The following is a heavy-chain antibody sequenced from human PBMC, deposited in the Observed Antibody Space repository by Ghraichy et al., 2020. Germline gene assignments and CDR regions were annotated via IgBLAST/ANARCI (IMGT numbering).Heavy chain of an antibody. V-gene: IGHV3-15*01. CDR1: GFTFKNAW. Sequence: GGSLRLSCAAFGFTFKNAWMTWVRQAPGKGLEWVGRIKSEADGGTTEYAAPVKGRFIISRDDSKNTLYLQMNNLKTEDTAVYYCTRRDGHRAGANFFDFWGQGTLVTVSS. CDR3: TRRDGHRAGANFFDF. D-gene: IGHD5-24*01. CDR2: IKSEADGGTT. J-gene: IGHJ4*02.